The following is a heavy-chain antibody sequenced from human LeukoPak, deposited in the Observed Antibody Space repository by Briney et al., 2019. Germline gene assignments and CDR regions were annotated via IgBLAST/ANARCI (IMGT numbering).Heavy chain of an antibody. Sequence: GGSLRLSCAASGFTFSSYAMHWVRQAPGKGLEWVAVISYDGSNKYYADSVKGRFTISRDNSKNTLYLQMNSLRAEDTAVYYCARDPVPVAMFPWFAPGGQGTLVTVSS. J-gene: IGHJ5*02. V-gene: IGHV3-30-3*01. D-gene: IGHD2-2*01. CDR1: GFTFSSYA. CDR3: ARDPVPVAMFPWFAP. CDR2: ISYDGSNK.